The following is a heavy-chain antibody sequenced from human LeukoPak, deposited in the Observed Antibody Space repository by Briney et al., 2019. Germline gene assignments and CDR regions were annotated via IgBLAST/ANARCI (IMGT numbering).Heavy chain of an antibody. CDR2: SSSSGDKT. J-gene: IGHJ4*02. V-gene: IGHV3-23*01. D-gene: IGHD3-10*01. Sequence: GGSLRLSCGASGFTFSTYAMKWVRQAPGKGLEWVSASSSSGDKTFYADSVKGRFTISRDNSENTLYLQMNSLRAEDTAVYYCARSPDEAPYYYGSGSDYFDYWGQGTLVTVSS. CDR1: GFTFSTYA. CDR3: ARSPDEAPYYYGSGSDYFDY.